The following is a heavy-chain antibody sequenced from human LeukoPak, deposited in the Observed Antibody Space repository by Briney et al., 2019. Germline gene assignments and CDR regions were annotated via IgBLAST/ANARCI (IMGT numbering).Heavy chain of an antibody. CDR1: GYTFTSYY. CDR3: ARVSYCSSTSCYDVPFDY. CDR2: INPSGGST. D-gene: IGHD2-2*01. Sequence: ASVKVSCKASGYTFTSYYMHWVRQAAGQGLEWMGIINPSGGSTSYAQKFQGRVTMTRDTSTSTVYMELSSLRSEDTAVYYCARVSYCSSTSCYDVPFDYWGQGTLVTVSS. V-gene: IGHV1-46*01. J-gene: IGHJ4*02.